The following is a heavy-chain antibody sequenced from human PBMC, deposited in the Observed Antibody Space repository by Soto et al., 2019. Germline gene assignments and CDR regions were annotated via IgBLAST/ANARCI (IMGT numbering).Heavy chain of an antibody. Sequence: PSETLSLTCTVAGGSTSSYYWNWIRQPPGKGLEWIGYIYYSGSTNYNPSLKSRVTMSVDTSKNQFSLKLNSVTAADTAMYYCARASGSGRHNWFDPWGQGTQVTVSS. CDR1: GGSTSSYY. D-gene: IGHD6-19*01. V-gene: IGHV4-59*01. CDR3: ARASGSGRHNWFDP. J-gene: IGHJ5*02. CDR2: IYYSGST.